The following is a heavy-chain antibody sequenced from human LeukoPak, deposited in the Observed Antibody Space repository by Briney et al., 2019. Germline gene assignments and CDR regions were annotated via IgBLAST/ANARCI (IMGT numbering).Heavy chain of an antibody. CDR1: GFTFDDYA. Sequence: GRSLRLSCAASGFTFDDYAMHWVRQAPGKGLEWVSGISWNSGSIGYADSVKGRFTNSRDNAKNSLYLQMNSLRAEDTALYYCAKARAYYDSSGYPHFDYWGQGTLVTVSS. J-gene: IGHJ4*02. CDR2: ISWNSGSI. V-gene: IGHV3-9*01. CDR3: AKARAYYDSSGYPHFDY. D-gene: IGHD3-22*01.